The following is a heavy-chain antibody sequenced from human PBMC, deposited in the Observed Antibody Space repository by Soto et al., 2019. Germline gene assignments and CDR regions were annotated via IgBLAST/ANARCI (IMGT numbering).Heavy chain of an antibody. J-gene: IGHJ6*02. V-gene: IGHV3-33*01. CDR3: ARVRDFWSGYYTFYYYYGMDV. Sequence: GGSLRLSCAASGFTFSSYGMHWVRQAPGKGLEWVAVIWYDGSNKYYADSLKCRFTISRDNSKNTLYLQMNSLRAEYTAVYYCARVRDFWSGYYTFYYYYGMDVWGQGTTVTVS. CDR1: GFTFSSYG. CDR2: IWYDGSNK. D-gene: IGHD3-3*01.